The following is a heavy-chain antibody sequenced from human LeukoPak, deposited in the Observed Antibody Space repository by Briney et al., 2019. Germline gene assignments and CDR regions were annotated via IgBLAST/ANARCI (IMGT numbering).Heavy chain of an antibody. Sequence: SETLSLTCTVSGGSISSYYWSWIRQPPGKGLEWIGYIYYSGSTNYNPSLKSRVTVSVDTSKNQFSLKLSSVTAADTAVYYCARDGGYCTNGVCLHDAFDIWGQGTMVTVSS. CDR2: IYYSGST. CDR3: ARDGGYCTNGVCLHDAFDI. CDR1: GGSISSYY. J-gene: IGHJ3*02. V-gene: IGHV4-59*01. D-gene: IGHD2-8*01.